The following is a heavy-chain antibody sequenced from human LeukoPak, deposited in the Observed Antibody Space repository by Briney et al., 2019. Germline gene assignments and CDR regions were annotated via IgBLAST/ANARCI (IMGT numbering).Heavy chain of an antibody. V-gene: IGHV1-69*01. CDR1: GGTFISYA. CDR3: ARDPAYGDSSGYYPSFDY. Sequence: ASVKVSCKASGGTFISYAISWVRQAPGQGLEWMGGIIPIFGTANYAQKFQGRVTITADESTSTAYMELSSLRSEDTAVYYCARDPAYGDSSGYYPSFDYWGQGTPVTVSS. J-gene: IGHJ4*02. D-gene: IGHD3-22*01. CDR2: IIPIFGTA.